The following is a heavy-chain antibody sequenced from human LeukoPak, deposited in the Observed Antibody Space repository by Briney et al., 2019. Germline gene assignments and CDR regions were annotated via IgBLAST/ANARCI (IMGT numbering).Heavy chain of an antibody. D-gene: IGHD3-10*01. V-gene: IGHV3-11*05. J-gene: IGHJ4*02. CDR3: ARARAGSSHDY. CDR1: GFTFSDYY. CDR2: ISGKSDYT. Sequence: GSQGLSCAASGFTFSDYYMSWIHQAPGKGLEWVSHISGKSDYTSYAEAVKGRFTISRDNAKNSLYLQMNSLRAEDTAVYYCARARAGSSHDYWGQEALGSASS.